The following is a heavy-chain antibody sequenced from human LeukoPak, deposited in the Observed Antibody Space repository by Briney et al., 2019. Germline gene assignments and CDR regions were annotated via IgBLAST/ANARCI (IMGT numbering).Heavy chain of an antibody. V-gene: IGHV1-69*13. CDR3: ARRPTLTGYYGGYYFDY. D-gene: IGHD3-9*01. Sequence: GASVKLSCKASGGTFSSYAISWVRQAPGQGLEWMGGIIPIFGTANYAQKFQGRVTITADESTSTAYMELSSLRSEDTAVYYCARRPTLTGYYGGYYFDYWGQGTLVTVSS. CDR1: GGTFSSYA. J-gene: IGHJ4*02. CDR2: IIPIFGTA.